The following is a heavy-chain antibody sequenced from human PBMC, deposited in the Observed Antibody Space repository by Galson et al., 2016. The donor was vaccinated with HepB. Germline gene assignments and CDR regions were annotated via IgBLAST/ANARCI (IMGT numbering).Heavy chain of an antibody. CDR2: INAGNGNT. CDR1: GYTFTSYA. V-gene: IGHV1-3*01. CDR3: ARVVDYYASSGPFTFDY. J-gene: IGHJ4*02. D-gene: IGHD3-22*01. Sequence: SVKVSCKASGYTFTSYAMHWVRQAPGQRLEWKGWINAGNGNTQYSQKFQGRVTITRDTSASTAYVELSSLRSEDTAVYYCARVVDYYASSGPFTFDYWGQGTLVTVSS.